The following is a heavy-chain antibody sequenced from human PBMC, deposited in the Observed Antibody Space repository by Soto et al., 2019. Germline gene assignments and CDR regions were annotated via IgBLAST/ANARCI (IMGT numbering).Heavy chain of an antibody. D-gene: IGHD2-8*02. Sequence: QVQLQQWGAGLLKPSETLSLTCAVYGGSFSGYYWTWIRQPPGTGLEWIGEINHSGSTNHNPSLKSRVTISVDTSKNPFSLKLTSVTAADTAVYYCARDKITGLFDYWGQGTLVTVSS. CDR3: ARDKITGLFDY. J-gene: IGHJ4*02. CDR1: GGSFSGYY. V-gene: IGHV4-34*01. CDR2: INHSGST.